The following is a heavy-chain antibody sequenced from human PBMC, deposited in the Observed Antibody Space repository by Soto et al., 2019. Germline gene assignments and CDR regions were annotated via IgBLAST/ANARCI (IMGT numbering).Heavy chain of an antibody. V-gene: IGHV3-13*01. CDR3: ARQASYWHGGGGWLDP. CDR1: GFTFSAYD. CDR2: IGTQHDT. D-gene: IGHD2-8*02. J-gene: IGHJ5*02. Sequence: EVQLVESGGGLVQPGGSLRLSCAASGFTFSAYDMHWVRQPTGKGLKWVSAIGTQHDTYYPDSVKGRFTISRENAKSSLYLQMNSRRTGGTAVYYCARQASYWHGGGGWLDPWGQGTLVTVSS.